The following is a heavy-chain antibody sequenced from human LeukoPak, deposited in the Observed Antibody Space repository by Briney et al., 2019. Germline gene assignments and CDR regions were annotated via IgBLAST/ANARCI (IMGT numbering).Heavy chain of an antibody. CDR3: ARGRYYDSSGYTNFDY. Sequence: SETLSLTCTVSGGSISSSSYYWGWIRQPPGKGLEWIGSIYYSGSTYYNPSLKSRVTISVDTSKNQFSLKLSSVTAADTAVYYCARGRYYDSSGYTNFDYWGQGTLVTVSS. CDR2: IYYSGST. J-gene: IGHJ4*02. V-gene: IGHV4-39*01. D-gene: IGHD3-22*01. CDR1: GGSISSSSYY.